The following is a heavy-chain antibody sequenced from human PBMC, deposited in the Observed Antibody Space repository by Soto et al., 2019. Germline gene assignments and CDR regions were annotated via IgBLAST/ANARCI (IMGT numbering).Heavy chain of an antibody. CDR2: FDPEDGET. CDR3: APGYCSAGSCPVSMDV. V-gene: IGHV1-24*01. CDR1: GYTLTGFS. Sequence: GASGRVSCRVSGYTLTGFSMHWVRQAPGKGLEWMGGFDPEDGETIYAQKLQGRGTMTGGTPTDPAYMELSSLRSEDTAVSYCAPGYCSAGSCPVSMDVWGKGTTVTVSS. J-gene: IGHJ6*04. D-gene: IGHD2-15*01.